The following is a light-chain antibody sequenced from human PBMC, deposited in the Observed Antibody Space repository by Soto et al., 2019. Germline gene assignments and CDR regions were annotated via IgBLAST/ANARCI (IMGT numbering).Light chain of an antibody. J-gene: IGKJ4*01. V-gene: IGKV1-5*03. CDR3: QQYNTYPLT. CDR2: KAS. Sequence: DIQMTQSPSTLSASVGDRVTITCRASQSISTWLAWYQQKAGKAPKLLIYKASSLEGGVPSRFSGSGSGTEFNITISSLQPDDFETYYCQQYNTYPLTFGGGTTVDIK. CDR1: QSISTW.